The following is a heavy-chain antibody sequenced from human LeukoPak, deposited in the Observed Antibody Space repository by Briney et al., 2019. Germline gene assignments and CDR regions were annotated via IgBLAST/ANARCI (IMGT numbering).Heavy chain of an antibody. CDR1: GFTFSSYW. Sequence: GGSLRLSCAASGFTFSSYWMSWVRQAPGKGLEWVANIKQDGSEKYYVDSVKGRFTISRDNAKNSLYLQMNSLRAEDTAVYYCARDRPFRPYGMDVWGQGTTVTVSS. D-gene: IGHD2/OR15-2a*01. J-gene: IGHJ6*02. V-gene: IGHV3-7*01. CDR3: ARDRPFRPYGMDV. CDR2: IKQDGSEK.